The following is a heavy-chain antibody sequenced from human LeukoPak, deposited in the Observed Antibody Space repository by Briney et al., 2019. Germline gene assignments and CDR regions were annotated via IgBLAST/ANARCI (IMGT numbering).Heavy chain of an antibody. V-gene: IGHV3-66*01. D-gene: IGHD4-17*01. Sequence: GGSLRLSCAASGFTVSSNYMSWVRQAPGKGLEWVSVIYSGGSTYYADSVKGRFTISRDNSKNTLYLQMNSLRAEDTAVYYCAKDRAPLDYGDCYFDYWGQGTLVTVSS. CDR1: GFTVSSNY. CDR3: AKDRAPLDYGDCYFDY. J-gene: IGHJ4*02. CDR2: IYSGGST.